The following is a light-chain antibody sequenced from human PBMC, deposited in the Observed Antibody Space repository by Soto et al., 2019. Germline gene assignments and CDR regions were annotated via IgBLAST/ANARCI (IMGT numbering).Light chain of an antibody. CDR1: QSMSTF. CDR3: QQSYSIPLS. J-gene: IGKJ3*01. Sequence: DIQMTHSPSTLSASVGDRVSITCRASQSMSTFLSWYQHKPGKAPKLLISSASSLQSGVPSRFSGSGSGTDFTLTISSLQPEDFATYYCQQSYSIPLSFGPGTKVDIK. V-gene: IGKV1-39*01. CDR2: SAS.